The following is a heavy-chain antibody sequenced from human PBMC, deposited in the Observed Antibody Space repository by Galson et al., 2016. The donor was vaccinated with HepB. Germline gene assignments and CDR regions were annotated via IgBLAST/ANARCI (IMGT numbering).Heavy chain of an antibody. V-gene: IGHV3-30-3*01. D-gene: IGHD5-24*01. CDR2: ISYDGSHK. Sequence: SLRLSCAASGFTFSTYAMHWVRQAPGKGLEWVAVISYDGSHKHYRDSVKGRFTISRDNSKNTLYLQMNSLRREDTAVYYCARPRRWPQYYYGLDVWGQGTTVTVPS. CDR1: GFTFSTYA. CDR3: ARPRRWPQYYYGLDV. J-gene: IGHJ6*02.